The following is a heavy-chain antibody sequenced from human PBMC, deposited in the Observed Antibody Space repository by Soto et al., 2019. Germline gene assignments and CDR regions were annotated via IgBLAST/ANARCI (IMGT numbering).Heavy chain of an antibody. CDR3: ARAGVAAGLDLDN. J-gene: IGHJ4*02. Sequence: GGSLRLSCAASGFVFRSYSMSWVRQAPGKGLEWVANINHDGSGKYYVDSVRGRFIISRDNAENSLYLQMNSLRAEDTALYYWARAGVAAGLDLDNWGQGTMVTVSS. D-gene: IGHD6-19*01. CDR1: GFVFRSYS. CDR2: INHDGSGK. V-gene: IGHV3-7*01.